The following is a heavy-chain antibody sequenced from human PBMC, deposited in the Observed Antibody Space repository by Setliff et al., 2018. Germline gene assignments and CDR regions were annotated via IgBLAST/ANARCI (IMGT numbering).Heavy chain of an antibody. V-gene: IGHV4-59*01. CDR1: GDSISSYY. CDR2: IYYSGST. D-gene: IGHD7-27*01. Sequence: LSLTCTVSGDSISSYYWSWIRQPPGKGLEWIGYIYYSGSTNYNPSLKSRVTMSVATFENHFSLKLNSLTAADTAVYYCARVTNWGLDLRFDPWGQGILVTV. CDR3: ARVTNWGLDLRFDP. J-gene: IGHJ5*02.